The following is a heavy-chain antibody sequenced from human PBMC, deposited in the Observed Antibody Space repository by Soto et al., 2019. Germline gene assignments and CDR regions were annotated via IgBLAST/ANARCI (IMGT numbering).Heavy chain of an antibody. D-gene: IGHD3-3*01. Sequence: GSLRLSCAASGFTFSSYSMNWGRQAPGKGLEWVSSISSSSSYIYYADSVKGRFTISRDNAKNSLYLQMNSLRAEDTAVYYCAREAERAYDFWSGYYTGSYYMDVWGKGTTVTAP. V-gene: IGHV3-21*01. CDR1: GFTFSSYS. CDR3: AREAERAYDFWSGYYTGSYYMDV. CDR2: ISSSSSYI. J-gene: IGHJ6*03.